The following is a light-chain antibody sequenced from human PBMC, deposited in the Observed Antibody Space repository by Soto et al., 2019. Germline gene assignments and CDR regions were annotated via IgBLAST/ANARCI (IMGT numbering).Light chain of an antibody. Sequence: QSVLTQPASVSGSPGQSITISCTGTSGDIGSYNRVSWYQQHPDKAPKLIIYEVTDRPSGVSNRFSGSKSGNTASLTISGLPAEDEAEYYCSSYTNINTRACVFGTGTKLTVL. J-gene: IGLJ1*01. CDR2: EVT. CDR3: SSYTNINTRACV. V-gene: IGLV2-14*01. CDR1: SGDIGSYNR.